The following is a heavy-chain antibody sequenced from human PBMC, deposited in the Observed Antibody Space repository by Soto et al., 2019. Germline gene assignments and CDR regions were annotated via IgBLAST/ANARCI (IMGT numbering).Heavy chain of an antibody. J-gene: IGHJ3*02. V-gene: IGHV1-69*02. CDR1: GGTFSSYT. D-gene: IGHD3-22*01. CDR2: IIPILGIA. CDR3: ASLNYDSSGYYYDSHAFDI. Sequence: SVTVSCKASGGTFSSYTISWVRQAPGQGLEWMGRIIPILGIANYAQKFQGRVTITADKSTSTAYMELSSLRSEDTAVYYCASLNYDSSGYYYDSHAFDIWGQGTMVTVSS.